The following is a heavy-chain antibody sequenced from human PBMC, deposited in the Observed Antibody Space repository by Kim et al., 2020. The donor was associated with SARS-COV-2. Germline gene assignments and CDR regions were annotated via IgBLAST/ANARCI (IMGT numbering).Heavy chain of an antibody. J-gene: IGHJ5*02. V-gene: IGHV1-18*04. CDR3: ARGGGEIPTMVRGLGWFDP. CDR1: GYTFTSYG. Sequence: ASVKVSCKASGYTFTSYGISWVRQAPGQGLEWMGWISAYNGNTNYAQKLQGRVTMTTDTSTSTAYMELRSLRSDDTAVYYCARGGGEIPTMVRGLGWFDPWGQGTLVTVSS. CDR2: ISAYNGNT. D-gene: IGHD3-10*01.